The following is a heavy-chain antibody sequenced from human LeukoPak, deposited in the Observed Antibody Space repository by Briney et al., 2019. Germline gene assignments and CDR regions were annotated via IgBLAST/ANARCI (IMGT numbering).Heavy chain of an antibody. CDR1: GGSFSGYY. V-gene: IGHV4-34*01. CDR2: INHSGST. D-gene: IGHD6-13*01. CDR3: ARGIAAVGRYFDY. Sequence: SETLSLTCAVYGGSFSGYYWSWIRQPPGKGLEWIGEINHSGSTNCNPSLKSRVTISVDTSKNQFSLKLSSVTAADTAVYYCARGIAAVGRYFDYWGQGTLVTVSS. J-gene: IGHJ4*02.